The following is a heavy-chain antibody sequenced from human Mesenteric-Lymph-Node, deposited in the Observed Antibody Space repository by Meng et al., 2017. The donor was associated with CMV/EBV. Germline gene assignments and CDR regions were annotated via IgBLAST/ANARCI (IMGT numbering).Heavy chain of an antibody. D-gene: IGHD3-22*01. Sequence: YGGSFSGYYWSWIRQPPGKGLEWIGEINHSGSTNYNPSLKSRVTISVDTSKNQFSLKLSSVTAADTAVYYCARGRLYYYDSSGYYVYWGQGTLVTVSS. CDR3: ARGRLYYYDSSGYYVY. V-gene: IGHV4-34*01. CDR2: INHSGST. J-gene: IGHJ4*02. CDR1: GGSFSGYY.